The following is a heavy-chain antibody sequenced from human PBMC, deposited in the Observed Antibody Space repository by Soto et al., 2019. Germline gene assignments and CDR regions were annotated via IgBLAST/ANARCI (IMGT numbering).Heavy chain of an antibody. CDR2: IYYSGST. CDR3: ARRRSGSYSSPYNWFDP. V-gene: IGHV4-31*03. CDR1: GGSISSGGYY. J-gene: IGHJ5*02. D-gene: IGHD3-10*01. Sequence: QVQLQESGPGLVKPSRTLSLTCTVSGGSISSGGYYWSWIRQHPGKGLEWIGYIYYSGSTYYNPSLKSRVTISVDTSKNQFSLKLSSVTAADTAVYYCARRRSGSYSSPYNWFDPWGQGTLVTVSS.